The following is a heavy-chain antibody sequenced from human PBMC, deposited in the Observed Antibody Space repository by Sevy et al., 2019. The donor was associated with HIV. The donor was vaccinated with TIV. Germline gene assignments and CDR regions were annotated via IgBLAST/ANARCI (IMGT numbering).Heavy chain of an antibody. V-gene: IGHV3-74*01. CDR3: VRVTGSSSPNYYYYCMDV. CDR1: GFTFSSYW. Sequence: GSLRLSCAASGFTFSSYWMHWVRQAPGKGLVWVSRINSGGSSTSYADSVKGRFTISRDNAKNTMYLRRNSLRAEDTAVYYCVRVTGSSSPNYYYYCMDVWGKGTTVTVSS. CDR2: INSGGSST. D-gene: IGHD6-13*01. J-gene: IGHJ6*03.